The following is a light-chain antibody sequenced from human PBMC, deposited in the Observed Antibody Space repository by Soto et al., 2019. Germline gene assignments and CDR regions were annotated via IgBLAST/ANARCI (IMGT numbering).Light chain of an antibody. CDR3: QQYNNWPPLT. CDR2: GAS. Sequence: EIVMTQSPATLSVSPGERATLSCGASQRVSSNLAWYQQKPGQAPRLLIYGASTRATGIPARFSGSGSGTEFTLTISSLQSEDFAVYYCQQYNNWPPLTFGGGTKVEIK. V-gene: IGKV3-15*01. J-gene: IGKJ4*01. CDR1: QRVSSN.